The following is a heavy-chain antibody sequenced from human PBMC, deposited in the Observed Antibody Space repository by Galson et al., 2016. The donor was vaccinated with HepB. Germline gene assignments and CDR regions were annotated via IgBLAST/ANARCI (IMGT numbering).Heavy chain of an antibody. Sequence: SLRLSCAASEFTFSRYAMHWVRQAPGMGLEWVAVLSYDGSNKYYADSVKGRFTISRDNSKNTLYLQMNSLRAEDTAVYYCAKDAGSLWFGEVIDYWGQGTLVTASS. CDR2: LSYDGSNK. CDR1: EFTFSRYA. D-gene: IGHD3-10*01. CDR3: AKDAGSLWFGEVIDY. V-gene: IGHV3-30*18. J-gene: IGHJ4*02.